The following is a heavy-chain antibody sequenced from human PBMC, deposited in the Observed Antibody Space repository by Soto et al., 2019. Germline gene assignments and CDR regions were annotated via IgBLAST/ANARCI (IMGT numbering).Heavy chain of an antibody. CDR3: ARDGTGWTGGDH. J-gene: IGHJ4*02. V-gene: IGHV3-33*01. D-gene: IGHD6-19*01. CDR1: GFTFSDYD. Sequence: GWSLRLSCVASGFTFSDYDMHCVLQAPGKRLEWVAVLWRDGTKVYYADSVKGRFTISRDNSKNTLYLEMNSRRLEDTAVHYCARDGTGWTGGDHWGQGTLVTVSS. CDR2: LWRDGTKV.